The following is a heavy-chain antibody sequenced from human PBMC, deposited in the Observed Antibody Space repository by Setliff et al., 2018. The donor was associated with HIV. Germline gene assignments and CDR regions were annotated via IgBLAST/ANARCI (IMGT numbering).Heavy chain of an antibody. Sequence: GPSVKVSCKASGYTFTSYYMHWVRQAPGQGLEWMGIINPSGGSTSYAQKFQGRVTMTRDTSTSTVYMELSSLRSEDTAVYYCARTYYNFWSGDYYNYGMDVWGQGTTVTVSS. CDR2: INPSGGST. CDR3: ARTYYNFWSGDYYNYGMDV. CDR1: GYTFTSYY. V-gene: IGHV1-46*01. D-gene: IGHD3-3*01. J-gene: IGHJ6*02.